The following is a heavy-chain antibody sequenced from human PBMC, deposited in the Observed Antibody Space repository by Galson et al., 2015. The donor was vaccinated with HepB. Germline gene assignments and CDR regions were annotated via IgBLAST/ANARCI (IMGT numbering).Heavy chain of an antibody. D-gene: IGHD1-26*01. J-gene: IGHJ4*02. Sequence: SLRLSCAASGFTFRNYGMHWVRQAPGKGLEWVAIIWYDGSNKYYADSVKGRFTISRDNSKNILYLQMNSLRPEDTAAYYCASGRGVGTTFYFDYWGQGTLVTVSS. V-gene: IGHV3-33*08. CDR1: GFTFRNYG. CDR3: ASGRGVGTTFYFDY. CDR2: IWYDGSNK.